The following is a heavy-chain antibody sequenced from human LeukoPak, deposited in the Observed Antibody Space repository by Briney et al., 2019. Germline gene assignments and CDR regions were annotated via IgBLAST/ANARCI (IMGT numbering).Heavy chain of an antibody. D-gene: IGHD2-2*02. CDR3: AKANHCSSTSCYRDGWFDP. J-gene: IGHJ5*02. V-gene: IGHV1-2*02. CDR1: GYTFTGYY. CDR2: INPNSGGT. Sequence: GASVKVSCKASGYTFTGYYMHWVRQAPGQGLEWVGWINPNSGGTNYAQKFQGRVTMTRDTSISTAYMELSRLRSDDTAVYYCAKANHCSSTSCYRDGWFDPWGHETLGTVSS.